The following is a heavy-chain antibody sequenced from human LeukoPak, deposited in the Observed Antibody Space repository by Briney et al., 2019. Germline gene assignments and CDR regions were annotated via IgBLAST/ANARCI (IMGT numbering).Heavy chain of an antibody. D-gene: IGHD2-15*01. V-gene: IGHV4-30-4*01. CDR1: GGSISSGDYY. CDR2: IYYSGST. Sequence: PSETLSLTCTVSGGSISSGDYYWSWIRQPPGKGLEWIGYIYYSGSTYYNPSLKSRVTISVDTSKSQFSLKLSSVTAADTAVYYCARVPVDCSGGSCYGFDYWGQGTLVTVSS. CDR3: ARVPVDCSGGSCYGFDY. J-gene: IGHJ4*02.